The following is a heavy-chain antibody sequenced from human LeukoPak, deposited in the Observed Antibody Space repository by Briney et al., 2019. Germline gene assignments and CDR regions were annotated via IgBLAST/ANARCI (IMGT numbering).Heavy chain of an antibody. D-gene: IGHD2-2*01. CDR2: IYYSGST. Sequence: KSSETLSLTCAVSGGSISFYYWSWIRQHPGKGLEWIGYIYYSGSTYYNPSLKSRVTISVDTSKNQFSLKLSSVTAADTAVYYCARVLAPAAIIDWGQGTLVTVSS. CDR1: GGSISFYY. V-gene: IGHV4-31*11. J-gene: IGHJ4*02. CDR3: ARVLAPAAIID.